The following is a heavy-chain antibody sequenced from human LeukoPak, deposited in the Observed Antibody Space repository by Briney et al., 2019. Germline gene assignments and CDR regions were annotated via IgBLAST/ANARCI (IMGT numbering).Heavy chain of an antibody. CDR2: VFYSGHT. CDR3: ARDSDSSGYYFDY. Sequence: SETLSLTCTVSGASINSNNFYWGWIRQPPGKGLEWIGSVFYSGHTYYNPSLKSRVTLSLDTSKSQFSLNLSSVTAADTAVYYCARDSDSSGYYFDYWGQGTLVTVSS. V-gene: IGHV4-39*07. J-gene: IGHJ4*02. D-gene: IGHD3-22*01. CDR1: GASINSNNFY.